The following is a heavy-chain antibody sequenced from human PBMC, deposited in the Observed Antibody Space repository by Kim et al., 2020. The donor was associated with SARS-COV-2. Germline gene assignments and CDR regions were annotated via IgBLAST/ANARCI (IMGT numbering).Heavy chain of an antibody. D-gene: IGHD6-6*01. CDR3: TSIKYSECWPLPFFDY. CDR2: IRSNSYGGTT. J-gene: IGHJ4*02. Sequence: GGSLRLSCSTSGFTFGDYAMSWVRQAPGKGLEWVGFIRSNSYGGTTEYAASVKGRFILSRDDSKSIAYLQMNSLKTEDTAVYYCTSIKYSECWPLPFFDYWGQGILVTVSS. V-gene: IGHV3-49*04. CDR1: GFTFGDYA.